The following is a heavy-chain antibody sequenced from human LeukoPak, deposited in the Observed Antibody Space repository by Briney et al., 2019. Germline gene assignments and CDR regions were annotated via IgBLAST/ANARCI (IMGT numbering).Heavy chain of an antibody. V-gene: IGHV3-30*04. CDR2: ISYDGSNK. CDR1: GFTFSSYA. D-gene: IGHD3-10*01. Sequence: PGGSLRLSCAASGFTFSSYAMHWVRQAPGKGLEWVAVISYDGSNKYYADSVKGRFTISRDNSKNTLYLQMNSLRAEDTAVYYCAKDRGIAGISEDYYYYYGMDVWGKGTTVTVSS. CDR3: AKDRGIAGISEDYYYYYGMDV. J-gene: IGHJ6*04.